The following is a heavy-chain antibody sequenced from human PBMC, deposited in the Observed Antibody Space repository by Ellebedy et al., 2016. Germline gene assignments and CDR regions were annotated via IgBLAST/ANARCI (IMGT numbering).Heavy chain of an antibody. CDR3: AKCRQNNGCLLDY. J-gene: IGHJ4*02. D-gene: IGHD5-24*01. V-gene: IGHV3-23*01. Sequence: GESLKISCAASGFSFSSYAMSWVRQAPGKGPEWVSTITGSGDRTNYADSVKGRFTISRDSSKNTLYLDMDSLRAEDTAIYYCAKCRQNNGCLLDYWGQGRPVIVSS. CDR2: ITGSGDRT. CDR1: GFSFSSYA.